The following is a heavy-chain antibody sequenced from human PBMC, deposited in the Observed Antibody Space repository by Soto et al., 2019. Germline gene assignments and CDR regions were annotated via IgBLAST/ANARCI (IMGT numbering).Heavy chain of an antibody. CDR3: ASPTYCGGDCYGVYYYYGMDV. V-gene: IGHV1-69*01. CDR1: GGTFSSYA. CDR2: IIPIFGTA. D-gene: IGHD2-21*02. J-gene: IGHJ6*02. Sequence: QVQLVQSGAEVKKPGSSVKVSCKASGGTFSSYAISWVRQAPGQGLEWMGGIIPIFGTANHAQKFQGRVTITADESTSTAYMELSSLRSEDTAVYYCASPTYCGGDCYGVYYYYGMDVWGQGTTVTVSS.